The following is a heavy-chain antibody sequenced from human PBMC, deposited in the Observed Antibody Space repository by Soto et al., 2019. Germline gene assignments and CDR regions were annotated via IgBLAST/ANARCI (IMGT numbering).Heavy chain of an antibody. CDR1: GGSISSGGYY. CDR3: ARGGRRSPGMDV. CDR2: IYYSGST. Sequence: QVQLQESSAGLVKPSQTLSLTCTVSGGSISSGGYYWSWIRQHPGKGLEWIGYIYYSGSTYYNPSLKSRVTISVDTSKNQFSLKLSSVTAADTTVYYCARGGRRSPGMDVWGQGTTVTVSS. V-gene: IGHV4-31*03. J-gene: IGHJ6*02.